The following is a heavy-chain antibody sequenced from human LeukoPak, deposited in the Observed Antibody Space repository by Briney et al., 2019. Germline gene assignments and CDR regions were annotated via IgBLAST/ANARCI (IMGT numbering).Heavy chain of an antibody. CDR2: MNPNSGNT. J-gene: IGHJ4*02. Sequence: ASVKVSCKASGYTFTSYDINWVRQATGQGLEWMGWMNPNSGNTGYAQKFQGRVTMTRNTSISTAYMELSSLRSEDTAVYYCARGGGEWRPTYYYDSSGFDYWGQGTLVTVSS. CDR3: ARGGGEWRPTYYYDSSGFDY. CDR1: GYTFTSYD. D-gene: IGHD3-22*01. V-gene: IGHV1-8*01.